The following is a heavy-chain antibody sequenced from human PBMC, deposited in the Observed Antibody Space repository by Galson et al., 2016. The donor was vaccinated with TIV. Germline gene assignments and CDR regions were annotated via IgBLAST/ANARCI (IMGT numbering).Heavy chain of an antibody. D-gene: IGHD4-17*01. CDR2: IVPMFGIV. V-gene: IGHV1-69*04. Sequence: SVKVSCKASGGTFSNYGFTWVRQAPGQGLEWMGRIVPMFGIVNYAQKFRGRVTIIADKSTSTAYMELSNLRSEDTAVYYCATSHVTTVYWYFDLWGRGTLVTVS. CDR3: ATSHVTTVYWYFDL. CDR1: GGTFSNYG. J-gene: IGHJ2*01.